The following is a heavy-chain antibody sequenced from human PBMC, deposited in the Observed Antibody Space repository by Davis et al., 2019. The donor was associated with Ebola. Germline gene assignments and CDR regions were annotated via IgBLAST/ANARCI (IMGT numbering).Heavy chain of an antibody. CDR3: ARVAKRRDMVQGVIDEAFDI. CDR1: AGIFSSYA. CDR2: IIPIFGTA. J-gene: IGHJ3*02. Sequence: SVQVSCKASAGIFSSYAISWVRQAPGQGLEWMGGIIPIFGTANYAQKFQGRVTITADESTSTAYMELSSLRSEDTAVYYCARVAKRRDMVQGVIDEAFDIWGQGTMVTVSS. D-gene: IGHD3-10*01. V-gene: IGHV1-69*13.